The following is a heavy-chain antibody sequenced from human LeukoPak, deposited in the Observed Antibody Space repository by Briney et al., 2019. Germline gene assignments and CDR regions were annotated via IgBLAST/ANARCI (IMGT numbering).Heavy chain of an antibody. CDR2: IIPIFGTA. J-gene: IGHJ6*03. V-gene: IGHV1-69*13. CDR1: GGTFSSYA. Sequence: SVKVSCKASGGTFSSYAISWVRQAPGQGLEWMGGIIPIFGTANYAQKFQGRVTITADEPTSTAYMELSSLRSEDTAVYYCARGREVQLWYPHYYYYYYMDVWGKGTTVTVSS. D-gene: IGHD5-18*01. CDR3: ARGREVQLWYPHYYYYYYMDV.